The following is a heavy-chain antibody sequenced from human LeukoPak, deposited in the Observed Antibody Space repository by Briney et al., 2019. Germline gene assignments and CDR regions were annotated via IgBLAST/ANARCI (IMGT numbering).Heavy chain of an antibody. Sequence: ASETLSLTCTVSGGSISSSSYYWGWIRQPPGKGLEWIGSIYYSGSTYYNPSLKSRVTISVDTSKNQFSLKLSSVTAADTAVYYCARVAVGIAAAQYFDLWGRGTLVTVSS. J-gene: IGHJ2*01. CDR3: ARVAVGIAAAQYFDL. CDR1: GGSISSSSYY. CDR2: IYYSGST. V-gene: IGHV4-39*07. D-gene: IGHD6-13*01.